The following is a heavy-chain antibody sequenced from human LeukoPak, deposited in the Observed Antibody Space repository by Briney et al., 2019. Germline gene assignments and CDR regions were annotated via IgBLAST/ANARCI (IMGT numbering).Heavy chain of an antibody. CDR3: ARVSSAATITDWFDP. CDR1: GFSFTSYG. V-gene: IGHV1-18*01. CDR2: ISAYNGNT. D-gene: IGHD6-25*01. Sequence: GASVKVSCKASGFSFTSYGISWVRQAPGQGLEWMGGISAYNGNTNYAQKLQGRVTMTTDTSTSTAYMELRSLRSDDTAVYYCARVSSAATITDWFDPWGQGSLVTVSS. J-gene: IGHJ5*02.